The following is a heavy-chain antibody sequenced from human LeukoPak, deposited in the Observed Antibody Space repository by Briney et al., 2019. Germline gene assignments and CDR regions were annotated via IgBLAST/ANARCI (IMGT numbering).Heavy chain of an antibody. CDR1: GFTFSSHS. V-gene: IGHV3-21*01. CDR2: ISSSSSYI. J-gene: IGHJ6*03. Sequence: GGSLRLSCAASGFTFSSHSMNWVRQAPGKGLEWVSSISSSSSYIYYADSVKGRFTISRDNAKNSLYLQMNSLRAEDTAVYYCARDKDYYYYMDVWGKGTTVTVSS. CDR3: ARDKDYYYYMDV.